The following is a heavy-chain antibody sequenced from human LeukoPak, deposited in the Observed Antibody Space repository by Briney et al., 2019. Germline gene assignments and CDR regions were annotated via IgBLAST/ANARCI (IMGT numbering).Heavy chain of an antibody. CDR3: ARDRGVDRGQLLLNWFDP. CDR2: IIPIFGIV. Sequence: ASVKVSCKASGGTFSRYAISWVRQAPGQGLEWMGRIIPIFGIVKYAQKFQGRVTITADKSTGTAYMELSSLRSEDTAVYYCARDRGVDRGQLLLNWFDPWGQGTLVTVSS. D-gene: IGHD2-2*01. V-gene: IGHV1-69*04. J-gene: IGHJ5*02. CDR1: GGTFSRYA.